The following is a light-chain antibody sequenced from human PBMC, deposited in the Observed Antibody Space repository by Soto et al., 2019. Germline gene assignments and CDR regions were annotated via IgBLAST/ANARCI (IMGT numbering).Light chain of an antibody. CDR2: EVS. V-gene: IGLV2-14*01. CDR3: NSYTSSSTDVTDVV. J-gene: IGLJ2*01. Sequence: QSALTQPASVSGSPGQSITISCTGTSSDVGGYNYVSWYQQHPGKAPNLMIYEVSNRPSGVSNRFSGSKSGNTASLTISGLQPEDEADYYCNSYTSSSTDVTDVVFGGGTKVTVL. CDR1: SSDVGGYNY.